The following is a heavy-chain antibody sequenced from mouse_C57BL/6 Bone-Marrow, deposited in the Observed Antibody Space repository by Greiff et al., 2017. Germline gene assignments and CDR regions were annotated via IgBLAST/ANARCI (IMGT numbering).Heavy chain of an antibody. J-gene: IGHJ2*01. CDR2: IYPGSGST. CDR1: GYTFTSYW. CDR3: ARAGYSNYGDY. Sequence: QVQLQQPGAELVKPGASVKMSCKASGYTFTSYWITWVKQRPGQGLEWIGDIYPGSGSTNYNEKFKSKATLTVDTSSSTAYMQRSSLTSEASAVYYCARAGYSNYGDYWGQGTTLTVSS. D-gene: IGHD2-5*01. V-gene: IGHV1-55*01.